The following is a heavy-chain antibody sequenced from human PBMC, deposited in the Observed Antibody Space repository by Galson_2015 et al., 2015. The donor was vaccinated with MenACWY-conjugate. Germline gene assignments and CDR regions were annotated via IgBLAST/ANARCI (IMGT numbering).Heavy chain of an antibody. Sequence: SLRLSCAASGFTFISYSMNWVRQGPGKGLEWISYISSNSRTMYYVDSVKGRFSISRDNAKDSLFLQMNSLRDEDTAVYYCVRDMFDANHPSNLDYWGQGTLVTVST. V-gene: IGHV3-48*02. CDR3: VRDMFDANHPSNLDY. D-gene: IGHD1-14*01. J-gene: IGHJ4*02. CDR1: GFTFISYS. CDR2: ISSNSRTM.